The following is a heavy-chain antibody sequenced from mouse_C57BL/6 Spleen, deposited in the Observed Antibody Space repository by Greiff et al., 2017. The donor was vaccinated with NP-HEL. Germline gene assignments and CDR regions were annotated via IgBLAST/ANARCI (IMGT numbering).Heavy chain of an antibody. CDR2: ISSGSSTI. CDR3: ARKLPRRAMDY. CDR1: GFTFSDYG. J-gene: IGHJ4*01. D-gene: IGHD2-1*01. V-gene: IGHV5-17*01. Sequence: EVKLVESGGGLVKPGGSLKLSCAASGFTFSDYGMHWVRQAPEKGLEWVAYISSGSSTIYYADTVKGRFTISRDNAKNTLFLQMTSLRSEDTAMYYCARKLPRRAMDYWGQGTSVTVSS.